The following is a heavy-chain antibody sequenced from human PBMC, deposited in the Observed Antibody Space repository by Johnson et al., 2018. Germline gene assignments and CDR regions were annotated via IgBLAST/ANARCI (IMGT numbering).Heavy chain of an antibody. CDR1: GGSISGYY. CDR2: SGST. V-gene: IGHV4-59*12. CDR3: ARSPTDVLTGYYYMDV. D-gene: IGHD3-9*01. Sequence: QVQLQESGPGLVKPSETLSLTCSVSGGSISGYYWSWVRQPPGKGLEGIGYSGSTDYNPSLKRRITISVDRSKSQFSLKLRSVTAADTAVYYCARSPTDVLTGYYYMDVWGKGTTVIVSS. J-gene: IGHJ6*03.